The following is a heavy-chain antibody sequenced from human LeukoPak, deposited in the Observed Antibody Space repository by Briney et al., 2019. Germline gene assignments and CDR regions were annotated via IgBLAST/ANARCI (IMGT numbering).Heavy chain of an antibody. CDR1: GGSFSGYY. D-gene: IGHD3-16*01. CDR3: AREGSRMLYNWFDP. V-gene: IGHV4-34*01. CDR2: INHSGST. Sequence: TSETLSLTCAVYGGSFSGYYWSWIRQPPGKGLEWIGEINHSGSTNYNPSLKSRVTISVDTSKNQFSLKLSSVTAADTAVYYCAREGSRMLYNWFDPWGQGTLVTVSS. J-gene: IGHJ5*02.